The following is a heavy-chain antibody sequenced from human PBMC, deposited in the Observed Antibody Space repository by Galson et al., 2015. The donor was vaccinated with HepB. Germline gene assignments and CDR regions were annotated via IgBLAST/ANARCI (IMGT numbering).Heavy chain of an antibody. CDR3: AILHEQWGQLEYSSSYTSGSAFDI. CDR1: GFTFDDYA. D-gene: IGHD6-6*01. CDR2: ISWNSGSI. Sequence: SLRLSCAASGFTFDDYAMHWVRQAPGKGLEWVSGISWNSGSIGYADSVKGRFTISRDNAKNSLYLQMNSLRAEDTALYYCAILHEQWGQLEYSSSYTSGSAFDIWGQGTMVTVSS. J-gene: IGHJ3*02. V-gene: IGHV3-9*01.